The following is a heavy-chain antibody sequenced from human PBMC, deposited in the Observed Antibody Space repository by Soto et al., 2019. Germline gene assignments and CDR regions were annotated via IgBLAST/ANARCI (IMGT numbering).Heavy chain of an antibody. V-gene: IGHV3-30-3*01. CDR2: ISYDGSNK. Sequence: QVQLVESGGGVVQPGRSLRLSCAASGFTFSSYAMHWVRQAPGKGLEWVAVISYDGSNKYYADSVKGRFTISRDNSKNTLDLQMNILRAEDTAVYYCARVRESSTYYDFWSGSYYYYYGMDVWGPGTTVTVSS. CDR3: ARVRESSTYYDFWSGSYYYYYGMDV. CDR1: GFTFSSYA. D-gene: IGHD3-3*01. J-gene: IGHJ6*02.